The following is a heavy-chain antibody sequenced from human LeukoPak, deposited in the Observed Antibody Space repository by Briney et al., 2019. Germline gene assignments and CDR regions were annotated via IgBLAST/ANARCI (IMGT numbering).Heavy chain of an antibody. CDR1: GYTFINFY. V-gene: IGHV3-33*01. CDR3: ARDQEYYDSSGYYTPYFDY. Sequence: GASVKVSCKASGYTFINFYMHWVRQAPGKGLEWVAVIWYDGSNKYYADSVKGRFTISRDNSKNTLYLQMNSLRAEDTAVYYCARDQEYYDSSGYYTPYFDYWGQGTLVTVSS. D-gene: IGHD3-22*01. CDR2: IWYDGSNK. J-gene: IGHJ4*02.